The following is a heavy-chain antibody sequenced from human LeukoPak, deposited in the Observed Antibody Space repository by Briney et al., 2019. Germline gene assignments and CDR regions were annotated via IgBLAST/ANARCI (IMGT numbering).Heavy chain of an antibody. D-gene: IGHD7-27*01. CDR3: ARGWGYFDY. Sequence: SETLSLTCTVSGGSISNGDYYWSWIRQPPGKGLEWIGYIYYIGSTNYNPSLKSRVTISVDTSKNQFSLKLSSVTAADTAVYYCARGWGYFDYWGQGTLVTVSS. V-gene: IGHV4-61*08. J-gene: IGHJ4*02. CDR2: IYYIGST. CDR1: GGSISNGDYY.